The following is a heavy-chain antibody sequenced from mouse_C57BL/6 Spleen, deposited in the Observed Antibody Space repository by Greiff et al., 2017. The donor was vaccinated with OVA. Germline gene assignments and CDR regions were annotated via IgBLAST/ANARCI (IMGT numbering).Heavy chain of an antibody. D-gene: IGHD4-1*01. CDR3: ARQDLGNWDGYCDV. CDR1: GYTFTSYW. CDR2: IDPNSGGT. Sequence: QVQLQQPGAELVKPGASVKLSCKASGYTFTSYWMHWVKQRPGRGLEWIGRIDPNSGGTKYNEKFKSKATLTVDKPTSTAYMQLSSLTYEDSAVYYGARQDLGNWDGYCDVWGKGTTVTVSS. V-gene: IGHV1-72*01. J-gene: IGHJ1*03.